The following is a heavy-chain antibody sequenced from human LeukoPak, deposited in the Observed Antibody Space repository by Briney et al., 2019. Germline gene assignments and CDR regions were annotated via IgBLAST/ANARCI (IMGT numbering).Heavy chain of an antibody. Sequence: PSETLSPTCTVSGGSISSYYRSWIRQPPGKGLEWIGCISYSGSTNYNPSLKSRVTISVDTSKNRFSLNLSSVTAADTAVYYCARGYESGYDRPLDFWGQATLVTVSS. V-gene: IGHV4-59*01. CDR3: ARGYESGYDRPLDF. J-gene: IGHJ4*02. CDR2: ISYSGST. D-gene: IGHD5-12*01. CDR1: GGSISSYY.